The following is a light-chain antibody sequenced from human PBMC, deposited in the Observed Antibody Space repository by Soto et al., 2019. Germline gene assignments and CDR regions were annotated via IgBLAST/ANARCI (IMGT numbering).Light chain of an antibody. J-gene: IGLJ2*01. CDR2: RTN. Sequence: QAVVTQEPSLTVSPGVTVTLTCASSTGAVTSGHYPNWFQQKRGQSPRALIYRTNKKNSWTPAWVSCSRLGGKAVLTLSGVQPEDVAEYYCLLYYGCAQPVVFGGGAKLTVL. CDR1: TGAVTSGHY. V-gene: IGLV7-43*01. CDR3: LLYYGCAQPVV.